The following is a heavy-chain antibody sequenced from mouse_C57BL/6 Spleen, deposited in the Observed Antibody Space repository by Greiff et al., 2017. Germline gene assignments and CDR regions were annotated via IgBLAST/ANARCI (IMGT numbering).Heavy chain of an antibody. CDR3: AGGGNYEGAMDY. Sequence: QVQLKESGAELVKPGASVKISCKASGYAFSSYWMNWVKQRPGKGLEWIGQIYPGDGDTNYNGKFKGKATLTADKSSSTAYMQLSSLTSEDSAVYFCAGGGNYEGAMDYWGQGTSVTVSS. J-gene: IGHJ4*01. V-gene: IGHV1-80*01. D-gene: IGHD2-1*01. CDR1: GYAFSSYW. CDR2: IYPGDGDT.